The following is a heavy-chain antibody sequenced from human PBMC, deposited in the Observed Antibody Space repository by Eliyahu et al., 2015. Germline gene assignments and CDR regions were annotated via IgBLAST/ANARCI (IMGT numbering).Heavy chain of an antibody. CDR3: ARDQMGMLGY. CDR2: ISTYSGNT. J-gene: IGHJ4*02. D-gene: IGHD5-24*01. V-gene: IGHV1-18*01. Sequence: QVQLVQSGAEVKKPGASMKVSCKASGYTFTNXGIXWXRXAPGQGLEWMGWISTYSGNTNYAQRFQGRVTMTTDTPTSSAYMELRSLSSDDTAVYYCARDQMGMLGYWGQGTLVTVSS. CDR1: GYTFTNXG.